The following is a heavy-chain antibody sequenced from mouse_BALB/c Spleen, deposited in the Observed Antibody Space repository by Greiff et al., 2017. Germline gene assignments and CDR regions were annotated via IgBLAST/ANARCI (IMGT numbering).Heavy chain of an antibody. CDR3: AREELGMDYAMDY. J-gene: IGHJ4*01. D-gene: IGHD4-1*01. V-gene: IGHV2-9*02. Sequence: QVQLQQSGPGLVAPSQSLSITCTVSGFSLTSYGVHWVRQPPGKGLEWLGVIWAGGSTNYNSALMSRLSISKDNSKSQVFLKMNSLQTDDTAMYYCAREELGMDYAMDYWGQGTSVTVSS. CDR2: IWAGGST. CDR1: GFSLTSYG.